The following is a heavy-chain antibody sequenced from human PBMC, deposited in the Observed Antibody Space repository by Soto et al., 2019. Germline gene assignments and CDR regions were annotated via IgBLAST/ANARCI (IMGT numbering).Heavy chain of an antibody. CDR1: GFTFSSSA. Sequence: GGSLRLSCAASGFTFSSSALSWVRQAPGKGLEWVSTISDSGGSTYYADSVKGRFTISRDNAKNSLYLQMNSLRAEDTAVYYCARVRGASSSWFDYWGQGTLVTVSS. V-gene: IGHV3-23*01. CDR3: ARVRGASSSWFDY. D-gene: IGHD6-13*01. J-gene: IGHJ4*02. CDR2: ISDSGGST.